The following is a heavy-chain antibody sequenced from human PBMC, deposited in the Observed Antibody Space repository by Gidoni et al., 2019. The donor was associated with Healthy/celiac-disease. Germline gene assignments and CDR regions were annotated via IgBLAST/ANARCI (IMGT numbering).Heavy chain of an antibody. Sequence: QLQLQESGSGLVKPSQTLSLTCAVSGGSIRSGGYSWSWIRQPPGKGLEWIGYIYHSGSTYYNPSLKSRVTISVDRSKNQFSLKLSSVTAADTAVYYCARDRYYGSGSRYFDLWGRGTLVTVSS. J-gene: IGHJ2*01. V-gene: IGHV4-30-2*01. D-gene: IGHD3-10*01. CDR2: IYHSGST. CDR1: GGSIRSGGYS. CDR3: ARDRYYGSGSRYFDL.